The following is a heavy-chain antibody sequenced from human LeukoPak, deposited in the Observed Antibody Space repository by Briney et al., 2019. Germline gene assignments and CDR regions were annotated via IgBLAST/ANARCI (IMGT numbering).Heavy chain of an antibody. CDR2: IYYSGST. J-gene: IGHJ4*02. V-gene: IGHV4-39*07. CDR1: GGSISSSSYY. CDR3: ANSSGPHYYFDY. D-gene: IGHD3-22*01. Sequence: SETLSLTCTVSGGSISSSSYYWGWIRQPPGKGLEWIGSIYYSGSTYYNPSLKSRVTISVDTSKNQFSLKLSSVTAADTAVYYCANSSGPHYYFDYWGQGTLVTVSS.